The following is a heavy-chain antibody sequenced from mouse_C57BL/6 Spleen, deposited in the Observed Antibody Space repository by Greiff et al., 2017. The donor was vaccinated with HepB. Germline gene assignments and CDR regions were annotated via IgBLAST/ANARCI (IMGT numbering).Heavy chain of an antibody. CDR1: GYAFSSSW. J-gene: IGHJ4*01. CDR3: ARELRPYYYAMDY. CDR2: IYPGDGDT. Sequence: VKLQQSGPELVKPGASVKISCKASGYAFSSSWMNWVKQRPGKGLEWIGRIYPGDGDTNYNGKFKGKATLTADKSSSTAYMQLSSLTSEDSAVYFCARELRPYYYAMDYWGQGTSVTVSS. V-gene: IGHV1-82*01. D-gene: IGHD3-2*02.